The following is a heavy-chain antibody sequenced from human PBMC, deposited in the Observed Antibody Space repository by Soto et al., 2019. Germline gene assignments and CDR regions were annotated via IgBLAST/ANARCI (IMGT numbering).Heavy chain of an antibody. D-gene: IGHD3-22*01. J-gene: IGHJ3*02. CDR1: GGSVSSSSYY. CDR3: ASQERTYYYDSSGYYRHDAFDI. CDR2: IYYSGST. V-gene: IGHV4-39*01. Sequence: SETLSLTCTVSGGSVSSSSYYWGWIRQPPGKGLEWIGSIYYSGSTYYNPSLKSRVTISVDTSKNQFSLKLSSVTAADTAVYYCASQERTYYYDSSGYYRHDAFDIWGQGTMVTVS.